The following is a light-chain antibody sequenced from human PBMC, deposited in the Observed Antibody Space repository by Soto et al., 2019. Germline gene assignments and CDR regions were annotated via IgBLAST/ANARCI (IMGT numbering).Light chain of an antibody. Sequence: DLQMTQSPSTLSSSVGDRVTITCRASQSVSTWLAWYQQKPGKAPKLLIYAASSLQSGVPSRFSGSGSGTDFTLTISSLQPEDFATYYCQQSYSSFGQGTKVDI. V-gene: IGKV1-39*01. CDR1: QSVSTW. CDR2: AAS. J-gene: IGKJ1*01. CDR3: QQSYSS.